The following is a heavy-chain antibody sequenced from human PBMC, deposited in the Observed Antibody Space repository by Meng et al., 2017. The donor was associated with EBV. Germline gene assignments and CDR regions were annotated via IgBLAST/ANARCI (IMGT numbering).Heavy chain of an antibody. J-gene: IGHJ4*02. Sequence: QVQLGQAGAEVKNPGASVQVSCKASGSTFTSYYLHWVRQAPGQGLEWMGIIIPAGGNTNYAQKFRGRFTMTRDTSTSTVYMDLSILTSEDTAVYYCVRELVGGTFDYWGQGTLVTVSS. D-gene: IGHD1/OR15-1a*01. V-gene: IGHV1-46*01. CDR2: IIPAGGNT. CDR1: GSTFTSYY. CDR3: VRELVGGTFDY.